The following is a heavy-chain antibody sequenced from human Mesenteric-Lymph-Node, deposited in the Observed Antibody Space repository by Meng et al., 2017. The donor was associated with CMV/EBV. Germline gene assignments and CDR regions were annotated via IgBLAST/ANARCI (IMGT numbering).Heavy chain of an antibody. CDR2: IRYDGSNK. D-gene: IGHD2-15*01. CDR1: GFTFSTYG. J-gene: IGHJ6*02. V-gene: IGHV3-30*02. CDR3: ARAVAPAGGDYYGMDV. Sequence: GGSLRLSCAASGFTFSTYGMHWVRQAPGKGLEWVAFIRYDGSNKYYEDSVKGRFTISRDNSKNTLYLQMNSLRAEDTAVYYCARAVAPAGGDYYGMDVWGQGTTVTVSS.